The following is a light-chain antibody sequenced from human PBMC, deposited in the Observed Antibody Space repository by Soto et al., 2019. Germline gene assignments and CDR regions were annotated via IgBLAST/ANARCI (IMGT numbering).Light chain of an antibody. J-gene: IGKJ5*01. CDR1: QSVTSTS. V-gene: IGKV3-20*01. CDR3: QHYVTSSIN. CDR2: GAS. Sequence: EIVLTQSPGTLSLSPGERATLSCSASQSVTSTSLAWYQQKPGQAPRLLMYGASSRATGTPDRISGGGSGTDFTLTISRLEPEDFAVYYCQHYVTSSINFGQGTRLEIK.